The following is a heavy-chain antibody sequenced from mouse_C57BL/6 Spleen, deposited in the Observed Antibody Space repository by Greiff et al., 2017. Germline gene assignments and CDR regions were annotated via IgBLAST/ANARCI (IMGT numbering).Heavy chain of an antibody. CDR3: ARGNYGSSYWYFDV. Sequence: LQQPGTELVKPGASVKLSCKASGYTFTSYWMHWVKQRPGQGLEWIGNINPSNGGTNYNEKFKSKATLTVDKSSSTAYMQLSSLTSEDSAVYYCARGNYGSSYWYFDVWGTGTTVTVSS. V-gene: IGHV1-53*01. D-gene: IGHD1-1*01. J-gene: IGHJ1*03. CDR1: GYTFTSYW. CDR2: INPSNGGT.